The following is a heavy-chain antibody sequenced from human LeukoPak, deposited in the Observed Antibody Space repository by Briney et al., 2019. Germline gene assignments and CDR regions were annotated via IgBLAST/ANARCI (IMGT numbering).Heavy chain of an antibody. Sequence: ASVKVSCKASGYTFTSYDINWVRQATRKGREWMGWMNRNSGNTGYAQKFQGRVTMNRNTSISTAYMELSSGSSEDTVVYYGARGSRYGSGSYCGYWGQGTLVTVSS. V-gene: IGHV1-8*01. D-gene: IGHD3-10*01. CDR3: ARGSRYGSGSYCGY. CDR1: GYTFTSYD. J-gene: IGHJ4*02. CDR2: MNRNSGNT.